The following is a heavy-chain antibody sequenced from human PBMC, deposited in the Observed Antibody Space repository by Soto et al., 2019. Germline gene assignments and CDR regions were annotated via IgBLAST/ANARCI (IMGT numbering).Heavy chain of an antibody. CDR2: IDYYGST. CDR1: GRSMNANY. CDR3: ARYFDWPSGFDI. V-gene: IGHV4-59*01. D-gene: IGHD3-9*01. Sequence: SQTLPLTYTVSGRSMNANYCCWIRQPLGKRLEWIGYIDYYGSTNYNPSLKSRVTISVDTSKKQFSLNLGSVTAADTAIYYCARYFDWPSGFDIWGQGTMVT. J-gene: IGHJ3*02.